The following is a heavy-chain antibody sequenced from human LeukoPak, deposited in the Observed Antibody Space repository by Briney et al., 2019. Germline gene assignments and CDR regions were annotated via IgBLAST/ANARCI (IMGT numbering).Heavy chain of an antibody. CDR3: ARGNMLRDIDY. Sequence: GSLRLSCAASGFTFSTYGMHWVRQAPGKGLEWVAVIRSDGSNTYSADSVRGRFTISRDNSKNTLFLQMSSLTAEDTAIYYCARGNMLRDIDYWGQGTLVTVSS. V-gene: IGHV3-33*01. CDR1: GFTFSTYG. J-gene: IGHJ4*02. D-gene: IGHD3-10*02. CDR2: IRSDGSNT.